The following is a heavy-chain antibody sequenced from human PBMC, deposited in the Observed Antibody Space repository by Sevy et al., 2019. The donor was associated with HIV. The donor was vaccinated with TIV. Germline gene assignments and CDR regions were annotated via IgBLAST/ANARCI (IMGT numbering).Heavy chain of an antibody. J-gene: IGHJ6*02. CDR3: ARDHVKDGDFGDYYYYAMDV. CDR2: ISGSDGTT. D-gene: IGHD4-17*01. V-gene: IGHV3-11*01. Sequence: GGSLRLSCAASGFTFSDYYMSWIRQAPGKGLEWVSYISGSDGTTFYADSVKGRFTISRDNAKNSLYLQMNSLRAEDTAMYYCARDHVKDGDFGDYYYYAMDVWVQGTTVTVSS. CDR1: GFTFSDYY.